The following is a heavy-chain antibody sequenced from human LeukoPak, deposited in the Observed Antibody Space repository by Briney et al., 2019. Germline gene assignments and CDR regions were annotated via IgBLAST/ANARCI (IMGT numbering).Heavy chain of an antibody. CDR3: TTGRLWFGELADY. D-gene: IGHD3-10*01. J-gene: IGHJ4*02. Sequence: PGGSLRLSCAASGLPLSNARVSWVPQAPGKGLEWVGRFKWKTDGGTTDYAAPVKGRFTSSRDDSKNTLYLQMNSLKTEDTAVYYCTTGRLWFGELADYWGQGTLVTVSS. V-gene: IGHV3-15*01. CDR1: GLPLSNAR. CDR2: FKWKTDGGTT.